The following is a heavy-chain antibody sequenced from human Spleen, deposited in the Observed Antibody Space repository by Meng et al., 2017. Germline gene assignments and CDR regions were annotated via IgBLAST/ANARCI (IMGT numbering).Heavy chain of an antibody. D-gene: IGHD2-21*01. CDR3: ASFDHIPRRNYFDY. J-gene: IGHJ4*02. V-gene: IGHV4-30-4*01. CDR1: GGSMSSGNYY. CDR2: IHHSGSA. Sequence: QVKLQESGPGRVELHQTLSLTCTVSGGSMSSGNYYWSWIRQPPGKGLEWIGYIHHSGSAYYNPSLKSRVSISVDTSKNQFSLNLNSMTAADTAVYYCASFDHIPRRNYFDYWGQGTLVTVSS.